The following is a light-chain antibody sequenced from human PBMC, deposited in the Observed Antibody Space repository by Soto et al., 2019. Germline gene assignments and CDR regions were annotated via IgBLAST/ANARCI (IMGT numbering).Light chain of an antibody. CDR1: QGIGDT. Sequence: EVVMRQSPATLSVSPGESATLSCRASQGIGDTLAWYQHKPGQAPRLLIYDTSTRATGVPTRFSGSRSGAEFTLTISSLQSEDFAVYYCQPYNNCPLTFGGGTKVDIK. CDR3: QPYNNCPLT. V-gene: IGKV3-15*01. J-gene: IGKJ4*01. CDR2: DTS.